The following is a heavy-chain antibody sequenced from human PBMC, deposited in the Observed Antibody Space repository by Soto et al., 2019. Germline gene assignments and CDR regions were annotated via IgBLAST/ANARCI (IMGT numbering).Heavy chain of an antibody. CDR1: GVTFSSYA. D-gene: IGHD3-3*01. V-gene: IGHV3-23*01. CDR3: AKDRDYDFWSGYYTFGYYYYMDV. CDR2: ISGSGGST. Sequence: GGSPRLCCAASGVTFSSYAMSGVRQEPGKGLEWVSAISGSGGSTYYADSVKGRFTISRDNSKNTLYLQMNSLRAEDTAVYYCAKDRDYDFWSGYYTFGYYYYMDVWGKGTTVTVSS. J-gene: IGHJ6*03.